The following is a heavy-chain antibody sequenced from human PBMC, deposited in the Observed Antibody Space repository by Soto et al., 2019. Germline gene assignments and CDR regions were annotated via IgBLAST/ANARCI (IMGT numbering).Heavy chain of an antibody. D-gene: IGHD3-10*01. Sequence: QVQLVQSGDEVKKPGSSVRVSGKASGVTFSSYAISWVREAPGQGLEWMGGIIPIFGTANYAQKFQGRVTITGDESTSTAYMEMSSLRSEDTAVYYCASGWFGESFDYWGQGTLVTVSS. V-gene: IGHV1-69*01. CDR3: ASGWFGESFDY. CDR1: GVTFSSYA. CDR2: IIPIFGTA. J-gene: IGHJ4*02.